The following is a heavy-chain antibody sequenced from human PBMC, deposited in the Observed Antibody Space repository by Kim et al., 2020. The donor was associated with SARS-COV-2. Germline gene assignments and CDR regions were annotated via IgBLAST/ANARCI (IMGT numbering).Heavy chain of an antibody. CDR2: IDPSDSYT. J-gene: IGHJ4*02. V-gene: IGHV5-10-1*01. D-gene: IGHD2-15*01. Sequence: GESLKISCKGSGYSFTSYWISWVRQMPGKGLEWMGRIDPSDSYTNYSPSFQGHVTISADKSISTAYLQWSSLKASDTAMYYCARRVSYCSGGSCSQDFDYWGQGTLVTVSS. CDR1: GYSFTSYW. CDR3: ARRVSYCSGGSCSQDFDY.